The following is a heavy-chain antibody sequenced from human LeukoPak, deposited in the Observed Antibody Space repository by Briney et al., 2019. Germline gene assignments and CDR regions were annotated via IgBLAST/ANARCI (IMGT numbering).Heavy chain of an antibody. CDR1: GGSISSYY. CDR3: ARDTDY. Sequence: SETLSLTCTVSGGSISSYYWSWIRQPPGKGLEWIGYIYYSGSTNYNPSLKSRVTISVDTSKNQFSLKLSSVTAADTAVYYCARDTDYWGQGTLVTVSS. V-gene: IGHV4-59*01. J-gene: IGHJ4*02. CDR2: IYYSGST.